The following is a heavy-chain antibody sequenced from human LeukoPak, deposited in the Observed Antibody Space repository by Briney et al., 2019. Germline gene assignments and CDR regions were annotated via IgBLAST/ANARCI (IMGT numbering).Heavy chain of an antibody. Sequence: PGGSLRLSCAASGFTVSSNYMTWVRQAPGKGLEWVSYISSTSSTIYYADSVQGRFASSRDNAKNSLYLQMNGLTAEDTAVYFCARDWSAVAAPDYFDYWGQGTLVTVSA. CDR2: ISSTSSTI. D-gene: IGHD6-19*01. CDR3: ARDWSAVAAPDYFDY. J-gene: IGHJ4*02. V-gene: IGHV3-48*04. CDR1: GFTVSSNY.